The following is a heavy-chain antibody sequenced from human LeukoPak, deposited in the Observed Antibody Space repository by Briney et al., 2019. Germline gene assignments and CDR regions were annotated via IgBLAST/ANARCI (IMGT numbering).Heavy chain of an antibody. CDR3: ALAPNSNWFDF. CDR2: IHYSGSS. D-gene: IGHD2-8*01. V-gene: IGHV4-59*03. CDR1: GDSTSNFY. Sequence: SETLSLTCTVSGDSTSNFYWNWIRQSPGKGLEWIGNIHYSGSSVYNPSLKSRGTISIDTSRRQFFLKLNSVTAADTAVYFCALAPNSNWFDFWGPGTLVTVSS. J-gene: IGHJ5*01.